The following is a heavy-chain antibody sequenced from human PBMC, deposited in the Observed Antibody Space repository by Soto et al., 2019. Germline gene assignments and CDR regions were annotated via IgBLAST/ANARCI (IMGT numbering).Heavy chain of an antibody. Sequence: QVQLVESGGGVVQPGRSLRLSCAASGFTFSSYAMHWVRQAPGKGLEWVAVISYDGSNKYYADSVKGRFTISRDNSKNTLYLQMNSLRAEDTAVYYCARVSGIDGSSEGRDYWGQGTLVTVSS. D-gene: IGHD6-6*01. CDR2: ISYDGSNK. J-gene: IGHJ4*02. V-gene: IGHV3-30-3*01. CDR1: GFTFSSYA. CDR3: ARVSGIDGSSEGRDY.